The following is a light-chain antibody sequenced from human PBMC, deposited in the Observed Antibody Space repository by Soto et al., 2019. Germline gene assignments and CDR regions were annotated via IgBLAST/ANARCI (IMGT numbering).Light chain of an antibody. CDR2: RNN. CDR3: GAWDEGLRGRV. CDR1: SSNIGSNY. Sequence: QSVLTQPPSASGTPGQRVTISCSGSSSNIGSNYVYWYQQLPGTAPKLLIYRNNQRPSGVPDRFSGSKSGTSASLAISGLGSEDEADYYCGAWDEGLRGRVFGGGTKLTVL. J-gene: IGLJ3*02. V-gene: IGLV1-47*01.